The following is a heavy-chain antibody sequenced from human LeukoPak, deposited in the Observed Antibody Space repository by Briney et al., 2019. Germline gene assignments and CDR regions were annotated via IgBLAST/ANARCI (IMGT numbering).Heavy chain of an antibody. CDR3: AKQLGYCSDGSCYFPY. CDR1: GFTLSNQW. Sequence: GSLRLSCVASGFTLSNQWMNWVRQAPGKGLEWVANISPDGNTERFVASVKGRFTMSRDYAKNSLFLQMSSLRAEDTAVYYCAKQLGYCSDGSCYFPYWGQGTLVTVSS. D-gene: IGHD2-15*01. CDR2: ISPDGNTE. J-gene: IGHJ4*02. V-gene: IGHV3-7*03.